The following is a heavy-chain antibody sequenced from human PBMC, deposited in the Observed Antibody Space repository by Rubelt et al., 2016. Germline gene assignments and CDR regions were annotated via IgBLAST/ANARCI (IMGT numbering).Heavy chain of an antibody. J-gene: IGHJ5*02. CDR1: GFSLTTSGVG. Sequence: QITLKESGPTLVKPTQTLTLTCTFSGFSLTTSGVGVGWIRQPPGKALEWLALIYWDNDKRYSPSLRNRLTITKDTSKNQVVLTMSKMDPVEAATYDWVYRITGYGNWKSGWFDPWGQGTLVTVSS. D-gene: IGHD1-14*01. CDR2: IYWDNDK. V-gene: IGHV2-5*02. CDR3: VYRITGYGNWKSGWFDP.